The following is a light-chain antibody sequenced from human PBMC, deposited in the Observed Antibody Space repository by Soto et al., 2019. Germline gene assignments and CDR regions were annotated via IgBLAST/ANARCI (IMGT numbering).Light chain of an antibody. J-gene: IGKJ1*01. CDR1: QSVRGSY. V-gene: IGKV3-20*01. Sequence: EVVLTQSPGTLSLSPGERATLSCRASQSVRGSYLAWYQQKPGQAPRLLIFGAASRATGIQDRFSGRGSGTDFTLTISRLEPEEFAVYDCQQYGSSSTFGQGTKVDIK. CDR3: QQYGSSST. CDR2: GAA.